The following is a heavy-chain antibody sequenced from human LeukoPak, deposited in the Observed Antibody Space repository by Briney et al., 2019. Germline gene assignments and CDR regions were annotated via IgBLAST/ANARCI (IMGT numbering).Heavy chain of an antibody. J-gene: IGHJ4*02. CDR2: ISGSGGNT. D-gene: IGHD2-15*01. CDR1: GFTFSSYA. V-gene: IGHV3-23*01. Sequence: GGSLRLSCAASGFTFSSYAMSWVRQAPGKGLEWVSAISGSGGNTYYADSVKGRFTISRDNSKNTLYLQMNSLRAEDTAVYYCAKMGPKAGRRYCSGGSCYLYYFDYWGQGTLVTVSS. CDR3: AKMGPKAGRRYCSGGSCYLYYFDY.